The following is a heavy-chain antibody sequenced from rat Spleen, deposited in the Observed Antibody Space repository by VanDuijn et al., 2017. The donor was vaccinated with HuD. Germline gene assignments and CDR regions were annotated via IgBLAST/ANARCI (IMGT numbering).Heavy chain of an antibody. CDR3: TRGNYYDGCSYSYCYFDF. D-gene: IGHD1-12*02. CDR1: GFTFSNYD. CDR2: ISNDGGSR. J-gene: IGHJ1*01. Sequence: EVQLVDSGGGLVQPGRSMKLSCAASGFTFSNYDMAWVRQAPTMGLEWVASISNDGGSRYYRDSVKGRFTLSRDNARSTLYLQMDSRRSEDTATYYCTRGNYYDGCSYSYCYFDFWGPGTMVTVSS. V-gene: IGHV5-25*01.